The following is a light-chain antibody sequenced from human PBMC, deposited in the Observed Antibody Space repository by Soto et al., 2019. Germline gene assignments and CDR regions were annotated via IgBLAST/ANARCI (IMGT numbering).Light chain of an antibody. Sequence: QSLLTQSPSASGSPGQSVTISCTGTISDIVGYNSVTWYHQHPGKAPKVMIYDVTKRPSGVPDRFSGSKSGNTASLTVSALQAQDEADYYCSSFTDGNNLVFGTGTKV. CDR1: ISDIVGYNS. V-gene: IGLV2-8*01. CDR2: DVT. CDR3: SSFTDGNNLV. J-gene: IGLJ1*01.